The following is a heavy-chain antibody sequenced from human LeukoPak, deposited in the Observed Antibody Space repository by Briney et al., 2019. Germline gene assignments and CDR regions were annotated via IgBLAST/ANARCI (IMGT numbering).Heavy chain of an antibody. V-gene: IGHV3-48*01. CDR1: GFTFSSYS. J-gene: IGHJ4*02. CDR2: ISSSSSTI. D-gene: IGHD3-3*01. Sequence: PGGSLRLSCAASGFTFSSYSMNWVRQAPGKGLEWVSYISSSSSTIYYADSVKGRFTISRDNAKNSLYLQMNSLRAEDAAVYYCARDDNYDFWSGYYPYYFDYWGQGTLVIVSS. CDR3: ARDDNYDFWSGYYPYYFDY.